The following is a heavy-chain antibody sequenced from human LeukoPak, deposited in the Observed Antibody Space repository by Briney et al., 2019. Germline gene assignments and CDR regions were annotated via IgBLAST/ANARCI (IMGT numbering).Heavy chain of an antibody. CDR2: ISGSGGST. J-gene: IGHJ6*02. CDR1: GFTFSSYA. V-gene: IGHV3-23*01. Sequence: GGSLRLSCAASGFTFSSYAMSWVRQAPGRGLEWVSAISGSGGSTYYADSVKGRFTISRDNSKNTLYLQMNSLRAEDTAVYYCAKDQIRLLWFGDGIYGMDVWGQGTTVTVSS. D-gene: IGHD3-10*01. CDR3: AKDQIRLLWFGDGIYGMDV.